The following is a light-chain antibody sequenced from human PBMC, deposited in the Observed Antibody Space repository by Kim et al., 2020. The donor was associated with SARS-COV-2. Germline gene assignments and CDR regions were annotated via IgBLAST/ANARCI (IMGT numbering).Light chain of an antibody. Sequence: ALGQTVRITCQGDSLRTYYASWDQQKPGQAPILVIYAKTNRPSEIPDRFPGSASGNTASLTITGAQAEDEADYYCCSRDSSGNHRVFGGGTQLTVL. CDR3: CSRDSSGNHRV. V-gene: IGLV3-19*01. CDR2: AKT. CDR1: SLRTYY. J-gene: IGLJ2*01.